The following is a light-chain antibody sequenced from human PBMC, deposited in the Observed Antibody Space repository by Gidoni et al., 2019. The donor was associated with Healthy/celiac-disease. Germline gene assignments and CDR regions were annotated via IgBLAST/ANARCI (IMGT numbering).Light chain of an antibody. CDR1: QSVSSN. Sequence: EIGMTQSPATLSVTPGERATLSCRASQSVSSNVAWYQQKPGQAPRLLIYGASTRATGIPARFSGSGSGTEFTLTISSLQSEDFAVYYCQQYNNWPLYTFXQXTKLEIK. CDR3: QQYNNWPLYT. V-gene: IGKV3-15*01. J-gene: IGKJ2*01. CDR2: GAS.